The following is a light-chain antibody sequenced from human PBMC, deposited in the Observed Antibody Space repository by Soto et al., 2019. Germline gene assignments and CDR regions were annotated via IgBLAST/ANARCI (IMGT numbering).Light chain of an antibody. CDR2: DTS. Sequence: EIVMTQSPATLSVSPGERATLSCRASQSVNKAYLVWYQVKPGQTPRLLIYDTSTRATGVPTRFSGSRSGAEFTLTINRLQSEDFAVYYCQPYNNWPLTFGGGTKV. CDR1: QSVNKAY. CDR3: QPYNNWPLT. V-gene: IGKV3-15*01. J-gene: IGKJ4*01.